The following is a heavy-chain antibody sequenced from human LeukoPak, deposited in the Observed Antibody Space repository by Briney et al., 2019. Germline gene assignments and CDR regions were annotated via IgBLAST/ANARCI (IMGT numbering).Heavy chain of an antibody. CDR1: GFTFSSYA. D-gene: IGHD3-9*01. J-gene: IGHJ3*02. CDR3: ASSPYYDILTGTHGAFDI. Sequence: GGSLRLSCAASGFTFSSYAMHWVRQAPGKGLEWVAVISYDGSNKYYADSVKGRFTISRDNSKNTLYLQMNSLRAEGTAVYYCASSPYYDILTGTHGAFDIWGQGTMVTVSS. CDR2: ISYDGSNK. V-gene: IGHV3-30-3*01.